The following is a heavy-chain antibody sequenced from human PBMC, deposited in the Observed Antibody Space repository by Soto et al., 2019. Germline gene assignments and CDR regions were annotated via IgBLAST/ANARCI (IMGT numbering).Heavy chain of an antibody. V-gene: IGHV1-69*01. CDR1: GGTFSSYA. CDR3: ARVNGGYCSGGSCKYYYYYGMDV. D-gene: IGHD2-15*01. CDR2: IIPIFGTA. Sequence: QVQLVQSGAEVKKPGSSVKVSCKASGGTFSSYAISWVRQAPGQGLEWMGGIIPIFGTANYAQKFQARGTITAEESTSTAYMELSSVRSEDTAVYYCARVNGGYCSGGSCKYYYYYGMDVWGQGTTVTVSS. J-gene: IGHJ6*02.